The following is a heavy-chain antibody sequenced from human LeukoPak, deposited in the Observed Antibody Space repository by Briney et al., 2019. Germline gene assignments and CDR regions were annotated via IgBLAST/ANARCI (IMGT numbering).Heavy chain of an antibody. Sequence: SETLSLTCTVSGGSISSYYWSWIRQPPGKGLEWIEYIYYSGSTNYNPSLKSRVTISVDTSKNQFSLKLSSVTAADTAVYYCARVKLWGAFDYWGQGTLVTVSS. J-gene: IGHJ4*02. CDR2: IYYSGST. CDR3: ARVKLWGAFDY. CDR1: GGSISSYY. V-gene: IGHV4-59*01. D-gene: IGHD2-21*01.